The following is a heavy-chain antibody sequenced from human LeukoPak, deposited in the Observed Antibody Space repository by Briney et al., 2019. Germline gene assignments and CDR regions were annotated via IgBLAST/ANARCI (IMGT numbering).Heavy chain of an antibody. D-gene: IGHD3-22*01. Sequence: GASVKLSCTASGYTFTSYGISWVRQAPGQGLEWMGWISAYNGNTNYAQKLQGRVTMTTDTSTSTAYMELRSLRSDDTAVYYCARDYYDASGYFYGSNYWGQGTLVTVSS. CDR3: ARDYYDASGYFYGSNY. CDR2: ISAYNGNT. J-gene: IGHJ4*02. V-gene: IGHV1-18*01. CDR1: GYTFTSYG.